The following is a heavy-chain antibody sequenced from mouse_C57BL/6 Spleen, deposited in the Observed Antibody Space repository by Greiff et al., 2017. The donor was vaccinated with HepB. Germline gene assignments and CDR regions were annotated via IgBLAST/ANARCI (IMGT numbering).Heavy chain of an antibody. D-gene: IGHD1-1*01. CDR3: ARFMEGFAY. CDR2: ISYDGSN. CDR1: GYSITSGYY. J-gene: IGHJ3*01. Sequence: EVKLEESGPGLVKPSQSLSLTCSVTGYSITSGYYWNWIRQFPGNKLEWMGYISYDGSNNYNPSLKNRISITRDTSKNQFFLKLNSVTTEDTATYYCARFMEGFAYWGQGTLVTVSA. V-gene: IGHV3-6*01.